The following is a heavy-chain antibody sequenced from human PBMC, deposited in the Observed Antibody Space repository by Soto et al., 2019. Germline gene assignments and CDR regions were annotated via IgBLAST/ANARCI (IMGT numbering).Heavy chain of an antibody. CDR1: GGSISSYY. CDR3: ARWNSNYGDKSGYYGMDV. J-gene: IGHJ6*02. CDR2: INYSGST. V-gene: IGHV4-59*01. D-gene: IGHD3-16*01. Sequence: SETLSLTCPVSGGSISSYYWSWIRQPPGKGLEWIGYINYSGSTKYNPSLKSRVTISVDTSKNQFSLKLSSVTAADTAVYYCARWNSNYGDKSGYYGMDVWGQGTTVTVSS.